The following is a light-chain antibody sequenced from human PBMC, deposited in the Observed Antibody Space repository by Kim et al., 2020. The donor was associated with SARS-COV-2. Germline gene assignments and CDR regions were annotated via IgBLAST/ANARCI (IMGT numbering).Light chain of an antibody. CDR3: QVWDSSSVV. J-gene: IGLJ2*01. CDR1: NIGSKS. V-gene: IGLV3-21*04. CDR2: YDS. Sequence: SVAPGKTARITCGGKNIGSKSVHWYQQKPGQAPVLVIYYDSDRPSGIPERFSGSNSGNTATLTISRVEAGDEADYYCQVWDSSSVVFGGGTQLTVL.